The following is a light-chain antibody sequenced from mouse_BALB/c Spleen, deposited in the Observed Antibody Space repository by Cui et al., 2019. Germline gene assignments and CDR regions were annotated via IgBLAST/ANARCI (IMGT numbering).Light chain of an antibody. CDR2: LAS. CDR1: ESDDSYGNSF. V-gene: IGKV3-10*01. J-gene: IGKJ1*01. CDR3: QQNNEDPWT. Sequence: NIVLTQSPASLAVSLGQRATISCRASESDDSYGNSFMHWYQQKPGQPPKLLIYLASNLESGVPARFSGSGSRTDFTLTIDPVEADDAATYYCQQNNEDPWTFGGGTKLEIK.